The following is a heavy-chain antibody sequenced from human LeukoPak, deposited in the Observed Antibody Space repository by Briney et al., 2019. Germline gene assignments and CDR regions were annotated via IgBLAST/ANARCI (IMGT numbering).Heavy chain of an antibody. Sequence: GASVTVSCKASGYTFTGYYMHWVRQAPGQGLDWMGWMNPNSGNTGYAQKFQGRVTMTRNTSISTAYMELSSLRTEDTAVYYCARVPRRGDRFDPWGQGTLVTVSS. V-gene: IGHV1-8*02. CDR3: ARVPRRGDRFDP. CDR1: GYTFTGYY. D-gene: IGHD3-10*01. CDR2: MNPNSGNT. J-gene: IGHJ5*02.